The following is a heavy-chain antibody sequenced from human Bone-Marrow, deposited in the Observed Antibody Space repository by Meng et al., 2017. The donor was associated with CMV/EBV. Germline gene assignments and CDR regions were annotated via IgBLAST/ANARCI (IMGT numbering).Heavy chain of an antibody. Sequence: SETLSLTCTVSGGSISSYYWSWIRQPPGKGLEWIGYIYHSGSTNYNPSLKSRVTISVDTSKNQFSLELSSVTAADTAVYYCARDVHYYDSSGYLSWFNPWGQGTLVTVSS. CDR1: GGSISSYY. V-gene: IGHV4-59*01. CDR3: ARDVHYYDSSGYLSWFNP. D-gene: IGHD3-22*01. J-gene: IGHJ5*02. CDR2: IYHSGST.